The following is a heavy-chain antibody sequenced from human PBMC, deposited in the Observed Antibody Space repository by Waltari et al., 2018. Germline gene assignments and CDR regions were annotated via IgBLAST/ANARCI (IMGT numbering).Heavy chain of an antibody. V-gene: IGHV3-7*03. CDR3: VRDAIYGRRSFDS. D-gene: IGHD2-15*01. Sequence: EVQLEESGGGLVQPGWSLRLSCAASGFTFNRYWMDWVRQAPGKGLEWVAIINQDGSETHYVESVKGRFTISRDNAKNALYLQVNSLRVEDTAIYYCVRDAIYGRRSFDSWGQGTPVTVSS. J-gene: IGHJ4*02. CDR1: GFTFNRYW. CDR2: INQDGSET.